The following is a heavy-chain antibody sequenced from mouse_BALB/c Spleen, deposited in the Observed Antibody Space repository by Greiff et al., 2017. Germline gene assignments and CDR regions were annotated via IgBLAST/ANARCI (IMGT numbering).Heavy chain of an antibody. Sequence: EVQLVESGGGLVKPGGSLKLSCAASGFTFSDYYMYWVRQTPEKRLEWVATISDGGSYTYYPDSVKGRFTISRDNAKNNLYLQMSSLKSEDTAMYYCARYGNHFDYWGQGTTLTVSS. J-gene: IGHJ2*01. D-gene: IGHD2-10*02. CDR3: ARYGNHFDY. V-gene: IGHV5-4*02. CDR2: ISDGGSYT. CDR1: GFTFSDYY.